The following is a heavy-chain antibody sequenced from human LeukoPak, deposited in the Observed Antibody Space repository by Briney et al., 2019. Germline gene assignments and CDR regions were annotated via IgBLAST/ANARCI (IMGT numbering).Heavy chain of an antibody. Sequence: GGSLRLSCAASGFTFSSYGMHWVRQAPGKGLEWVAVISYDGSNKYYADPVKGRFTISRDNSKNTLYLQMNSLRAEDTAVYYCARGGPFDWLSALDYWGQGALVTVSS. CDR3: ARGGPFDWLSALDY. V-gene: IGHV3-30*03. CDR1: GFTFSSYG. J-gene: IGHJ4*02. D-gene: IGHD3-9*01. CDR2: ISYDGSNK.